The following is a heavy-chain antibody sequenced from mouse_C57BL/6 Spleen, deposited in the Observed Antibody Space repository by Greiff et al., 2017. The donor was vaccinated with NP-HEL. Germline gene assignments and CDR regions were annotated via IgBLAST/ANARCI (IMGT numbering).Heavy chain of an antibody. D-gene: IGHD5-1*01. CDR1: GYAFSSYW. CDR2: IYPGDGDT. J-gene: IGHJ4*01. V-gene: IGHV1-80*01. CDR3: ARKSVPYYAMDY. Sequence: VKLMESGAELVKPGASVKISCKASGYAFSSYWMNWVKQRPGKGLEWIGQIYPGDGDTNYNGKFKGKATLTADKSSSTAYMQLSSLTSEDSAVYFCARKSVPYYAMDYWGQGTSVTVSS.